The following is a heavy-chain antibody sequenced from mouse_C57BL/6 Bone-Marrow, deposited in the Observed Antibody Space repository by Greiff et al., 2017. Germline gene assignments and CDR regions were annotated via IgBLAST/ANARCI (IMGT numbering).Heavy chain of an antibody. CDR1: GFNIKDDY. Sequence: EVQLQESGAELVRPGASVKLSCTASGFNIKDDYMHWVKQRPEQGLEWIGWIDPENGDTEYASKFQGKATITADTSSNTAYLQLSSLTPEDTAVYYCTTWGGSSLGYAMDYWGQGTSVTVSS. CDR3: TTWGGSSLGYAMDY. V-gene: IGHV14-4*01. CDR2: IDPENGDT. D-gene: IGHD1-1*01. J-gene: IGHJ4*01.